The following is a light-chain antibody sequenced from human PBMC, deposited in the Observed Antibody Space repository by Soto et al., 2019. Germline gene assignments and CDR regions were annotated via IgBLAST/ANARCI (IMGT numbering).Light chain of an antibody. CDR1: SSNIGSHY. V-gene: IGLV1-47*01. CDR2: RNN. Sequence: QSVLTQPTSASGTPGQRVSISCSGSSSNIGSHYVYWYQQLPGTAPKLLIYRNNQRPSGVPDRFSGSKSGTSASLAISGLRSEDEADYYCEAWDDTLSAMVFGGGTKLTVL. CDR3: EAWDDTLSAMV. J-gene: IGLJ3*02.